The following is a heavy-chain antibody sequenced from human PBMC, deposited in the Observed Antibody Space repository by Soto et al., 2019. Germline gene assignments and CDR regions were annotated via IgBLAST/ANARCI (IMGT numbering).Heavy chain of an antibody. CDR2: IIPIFGTA. D-gene: IGHD3-9*01. Sequence: SVKVSCKASGGTFSSYAISWVRQAPGQGLEWMGGIIPIFGTANYAQKFQGRVTITADESTSTAYMELSSLRSEDTAVYYCATDRSYDILTGPDAFDIWGQGTMVTVSS. CDR3: ATDRSYDILTGPDAFDI. CDR1: GGTFSSYA. J-gene: IGHJ3*02. V-gene: IGHV1-69*13.